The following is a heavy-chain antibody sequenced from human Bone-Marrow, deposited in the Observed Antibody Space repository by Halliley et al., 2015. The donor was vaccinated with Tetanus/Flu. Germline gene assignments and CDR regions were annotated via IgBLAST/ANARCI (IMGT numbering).Heavy chain of an antibody. D-gene: IGHD3-3*01. V-gene: IGHV4-59*09. J-gene: IGHJ4*02. Sequence: EFIGYFHSSGSPNSNPSLKSRVTISADTSKNQISLNLKSVTAADTAVYYCAGGFGVVIYFDNWGQGTLVSVSS. CDR3: AGGFGVVIYFDN. CDR2: FHSSGSP.